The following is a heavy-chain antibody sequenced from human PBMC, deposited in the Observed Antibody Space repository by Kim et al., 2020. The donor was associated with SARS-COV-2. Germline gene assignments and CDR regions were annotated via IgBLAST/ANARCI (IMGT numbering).Heavy chain of an antibody. D-gene: IGHD3-22*01. J-gene: IGHJ4*02. CDR3: ATLDSSGYYKEYYFDY. V-gene: IGHV1-24*01. Sequence: ASVKVSCKVSGYTLTRLSMHWVRQAPGKGLEWMGVFDPEDGKTIYAQKFQGRVTMTEDTSTDTAYMELSSLRSEDTAVYYCATLDSSGYYKEYYFDYWGQGTLVTVSS. CDR1: GYTLTRLS. CDR2: FDPEDGKT.